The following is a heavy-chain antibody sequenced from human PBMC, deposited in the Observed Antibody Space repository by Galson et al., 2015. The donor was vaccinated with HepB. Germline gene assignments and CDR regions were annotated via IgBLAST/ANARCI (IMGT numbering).Heavy chain of an antibody. CDR3: AKLAPYCGPYSSSMSDY. Sequence: SLRLSCAASGFIFNNYGMHWVRQAPGKGLEWVAAIWYDGSNKYYADSVKGRFTISRDNSKNTLYLQMNRLRADDTAVYYCAKLAPYCGPYSSSMSDYCCPRTLFTAYS. J-gene: IGHJ4*02. CDR2: IWYDGSNK. CDR1: GFIFNNYG. V-gene: IGHV3-33*06. D-gene: IGHD2-21*01.